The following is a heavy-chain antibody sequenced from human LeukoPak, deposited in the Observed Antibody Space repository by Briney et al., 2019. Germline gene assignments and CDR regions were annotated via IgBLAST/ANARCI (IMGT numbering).Heavy chain of an antibody. Sequence: SETLSLTCTVSGGSVSSGSYYWSWIRQPPGKGLEWIGYIYYSGSTNYNPSLKSRVTISVDTSKNQFSLKLSSVTAADTAVYYCASRAIVGATRDYWGQGTLVTVSS. CDR3: ASRAIVGATRDY. CDR1: GGSVSSGSYY. D-gene: IGHD1-26*01. J-gene: IGHJ4*02. CDR2: IYYSGST. V-gene: IGHV4-61*01.